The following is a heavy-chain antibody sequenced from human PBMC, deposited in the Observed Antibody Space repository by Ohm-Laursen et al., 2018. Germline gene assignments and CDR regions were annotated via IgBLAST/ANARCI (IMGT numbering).Heavy chain of an antibody. CDR1: GFTFDDYA. V-gene: IGHV3-9*01. CDR3: AKVYCTSTTCPYYYYGMDV. J-gene: IGHJ6*02. CDR2: ISWNSASI. Sequence: SLRLSCSASGFTFDDYAMHWVRQAPGKGLEWVSGISWNSASIAYADSVKGRFTISRDNAKNSLYLQMNSLRADDTAIYYCAKVYCTSTTCPYYYYGMDVWGQGTTVTVSS. D-gene: IGHD2-2*01.